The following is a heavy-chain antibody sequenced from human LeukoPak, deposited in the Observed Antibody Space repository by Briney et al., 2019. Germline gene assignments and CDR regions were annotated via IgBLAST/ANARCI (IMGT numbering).Heavy chain of an antibody. D-gene: IGHD6-19*01. V-gene: IGHV3-7*01. CDR3: AREGGSGWVGDYYYMDV. J-gene: IGHJ6*03. CDR2: IKQDGSEK. CDR1: GFTFSTYW. Sequence: GGSLRLSCAASGFTFSTYWMNRVRQAPGKGLEWVANIKQDGSEKNYMGSVQGRFTISRDNAKNSLYLQMNSLRAEDTAVYYWAREGGSGWVGDYYYMDVWGKGTTVTVSS.